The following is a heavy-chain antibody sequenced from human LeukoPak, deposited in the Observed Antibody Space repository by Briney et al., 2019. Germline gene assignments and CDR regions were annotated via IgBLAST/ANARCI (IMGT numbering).Heavy chain of an antibody. CDR2: IYYSGST. CDR1: GDSMNDKY. CDR3: ARVGTYGSSRWFDP. V-gene: IGHV4-59*01. Sequence: PSETLSLTCTVSGDSMNDKYWSWIRQPPGKGLEWIGYIYYSGSTNYNPSLKSRVTISVDTSKNQFSLKLSSVTAADTAVYYCARVGTYGSSRWFDPWGQGTLVTVSS. D-gene: IGHD6-6*01. J-gene: IGHJ5*02.